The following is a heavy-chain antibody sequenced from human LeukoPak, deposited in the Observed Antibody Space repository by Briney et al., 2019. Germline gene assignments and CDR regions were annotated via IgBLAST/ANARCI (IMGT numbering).Heavy chain of an antibody. J-gene: IGHJ4*02. CDR1: GYTFTTYY. Sequence: GASVTVSFKASGYTFTTYYMHWVRQAPGQGLEWMGIINPSGGSTSYAQKFQDRVTMTRDTSTSTVYMELSSLRSEDTAVYYCARDFGIAAAETYFDYWGQGTLVTVSS. V-gene: IGHV1-46*01. CDR2: INPSGGST. D-gene: IGHD6-13*01. CDR3: ARDFGIAAAETYFDY.